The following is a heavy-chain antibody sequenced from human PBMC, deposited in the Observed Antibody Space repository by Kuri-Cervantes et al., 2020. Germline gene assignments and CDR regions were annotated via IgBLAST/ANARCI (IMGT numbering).Heavy chain of an antibody. V-gene: IGHV3-48*03. D-gene: IGHD2-2*01. CDR3: ARYQGDCSANCRYLDY. CDR2: ISSSGSTI. J-gene: IGHJ4*02. Sequence: GESLKISCAASGFTFSSYEMNWVRQAPGKGLEWVSYISSSGSTIYYADSVKGRFTISRDNAKNSLYLQMDSLRAEDTAMYYCARYQGDCSANCRYLDYWGQGTLVTVSS. CDR1: GFTFSSYE.